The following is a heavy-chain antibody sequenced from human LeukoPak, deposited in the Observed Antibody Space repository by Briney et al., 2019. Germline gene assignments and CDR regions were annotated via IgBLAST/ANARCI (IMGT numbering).Heavy chain of an antibody. CDR3: RLLWFGELRFMYV. CDR2: ISPNSGGT. D-gene: IGHD3-10*01. CDR1: GYTFTGYY. J-gene: IGHJ6*03. V-gene: IGHV1-2*02. Sequence: ASVKVSCKASGYTFTGYYMHWVRQAPGQGLEWMGWISPNSGGTNYAQKFQGRVTMTRDTSISTAYMELSRLRSDDTAVYYCRLLWFGELRFMYVWGKGTTVTVSS.